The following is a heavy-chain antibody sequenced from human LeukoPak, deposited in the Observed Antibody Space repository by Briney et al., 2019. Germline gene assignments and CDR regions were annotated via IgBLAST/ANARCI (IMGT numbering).Heavy chain of an antibody. CDR3: ARDGGNLNSDY. J-gene: IGHJ4*02. Sequence: SETLSLTCAVYGGSFSGYYWSWIRQPPGKGLEWIGEINHSGSTNYNTSLKSRVTISVDTSKNQFSLKLNSVTAADTAVYYCARDGGNLNSDYWGQGTLVTVSS. CDR2: INHSGST. V-gene: IGHV4-34*01. D-gene: IGHD4-23*01. CDR1: GGSFSGYY.